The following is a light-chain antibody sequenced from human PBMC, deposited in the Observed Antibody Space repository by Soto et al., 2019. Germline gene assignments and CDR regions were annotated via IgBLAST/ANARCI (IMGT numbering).Light chain of an antibody. Sequence: EIVLTQSPGTLSLSPGERATLSCRASQSVSSNYLAWYQQKAGQAPRLLIYDSSSRATGIPDRFSGSGSGTDFTLAISRLEPEDFAVYFCQQYGSSPGLFTFGPGSKVDFK. CDR1: QSVSSNY. CDR2: DSS. J-gene: IGKJ3*01. CDR3: QQYGSSPGLFT. V-gene: IGKV3-20*01.